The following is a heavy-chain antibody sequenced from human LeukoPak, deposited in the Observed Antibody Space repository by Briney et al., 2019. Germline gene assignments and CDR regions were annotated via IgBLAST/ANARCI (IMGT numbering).Heavy chain of an antibody. CDR1: GYSFTTYW. J-gene: IGHJ4*02. CDR2: IYPGDSDT. CDR3: ARRKILTGYYNAYFDY. D-gene: IGHD3-9*01. V-gene: IGHV5-51*01. Sequence: GESLKISCKASGYSFTTYWIGWVRQMPGKGLEWMGIIYPGDSDTRYSPSFQGQVTISADKSISTAYLQWSSLKASDTAMYYCARRKILTGYYNAYFDYWGQGTLVTVSS.